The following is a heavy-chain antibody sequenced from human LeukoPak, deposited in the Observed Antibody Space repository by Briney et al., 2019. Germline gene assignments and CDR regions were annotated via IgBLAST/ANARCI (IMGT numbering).Heavy chain of an antibody. Sequence: GESLKISCKGSGYSFTSYWIGWVRQMPGKGLEWMGIIYPGDSDTRYSPSFQGQVTISADKSISTAYLQWSSLKASDTAVYYCARREQWLDDAFDIWGQGTMVTVSS. CDR3: ARREQWLDDAFDI. CDR1: GYSFTSYW. D-gene: IGHD6-19*01. V-gene: IGHV5-51*01. CDR2: IYPGDSDT. J-gene: IGHJ3*02.